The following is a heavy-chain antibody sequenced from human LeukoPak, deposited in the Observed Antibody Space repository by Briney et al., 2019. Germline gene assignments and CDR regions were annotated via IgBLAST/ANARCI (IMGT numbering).Heavy chain of an antibody. Sequence: LSLTCTVSGGSISSYYWSWIRQPPGKGLEWVGFIRSKVYGGTPEYAASVKGRFTISRDDSKGIAYLQMNSLKTEDTAVYYCTRDQTPYYWGQGTLVTVSS. CDR2: IRSKVYGGTP. CDR1: GGSISSYY. V-gene: IGHV3-49*03. J-gene: IGHJ4*02. CDR3: TRDQTPYY.